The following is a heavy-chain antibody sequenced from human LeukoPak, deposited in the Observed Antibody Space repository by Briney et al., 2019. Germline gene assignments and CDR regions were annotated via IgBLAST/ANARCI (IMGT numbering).Heavy chain of an antibody. Sequence: SETLSLTCTVSGGSISSSNYYWGWIRQPPGKGLEWIGNIYYSGSTYYNASLKSRVTISVDTSKNQFSLRLSSVTASDTAVYFCASLLNGGVAHWFDPWGQGTLVTVSS. CDR1: GGSISSSNYY. V-gene: IGHV4-39*01. CDR2: IYYSGST. D-gene: IGHD7-27*01. CDR3: ASLLNGGVAHWFDP. J-gene: IGHJ5*02.